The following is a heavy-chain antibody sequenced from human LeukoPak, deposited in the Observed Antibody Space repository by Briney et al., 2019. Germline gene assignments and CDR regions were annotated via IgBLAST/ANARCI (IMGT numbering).Heavy chain of an antibody. Sequence: ASVKVSCKASGYTFTGYYMHWVRQAPGQGLEWMGWINPNSGGTNYAQKFQGRVTITADESTSTAYMELSSLRSEDTAVYYCARTTSNWFDPWGQGTLVTVSS. CDR2: INPNSGGT. V-gene: IGHV1-2*02. CDR1: GYTFTGYY. J-gene: IGHJ5*02. CDR3: ARTTSNWFDP. D-gene: IGHD1-26*01.